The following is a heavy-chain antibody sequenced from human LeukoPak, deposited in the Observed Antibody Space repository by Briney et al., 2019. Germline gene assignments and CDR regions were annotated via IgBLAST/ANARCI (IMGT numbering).Heavy chain of an antibody. V-gene: IGHV4-61*01. CDR3: ARDLHYDILTGPSRWFDP. J-gene: IGHJ5*02. CDR1: GGSVSSGSYY. D-gene: IGHD3-9*01. Sequence: SETLSLTCTVPGGSVSSGSYYWSWIRQPPGKGLEWIGYIYYSGSTNYNPSLKSRVTISVDTSKNQFSLKLSSVTAADTAVYYCARDLHYDILTGPSRWFDPWGQGTLVTVSS. CDR2: IYYSGST.